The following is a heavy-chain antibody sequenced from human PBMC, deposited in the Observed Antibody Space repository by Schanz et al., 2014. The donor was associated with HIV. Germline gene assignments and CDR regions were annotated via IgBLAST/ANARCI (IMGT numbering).Heavy chain of an antibody. D-gene: IGHD3-10*01. CDR3: AKGQRGIVRGDIDY. CDR2: ISGSGGST. J-gene: IGHJ4*02. CDR1: GFTFSSFA. V-gene: IGHV3-23*04. Sequence: EVHLVESGGGMVQPGGSLRLSCAASGFTFSSFAMNWVRQAPGKGLEWVSTISGSGGSTYYADSVKGRFTISRDNSKNTLYLQMNSLRAEDTAVYYCAKGQRGIVRGDIDYWGQGTLVTVSS.